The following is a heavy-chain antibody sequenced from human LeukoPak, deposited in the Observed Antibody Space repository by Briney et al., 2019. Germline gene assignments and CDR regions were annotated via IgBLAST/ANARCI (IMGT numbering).Heavy chain of an antibody. D-gene: IGHD2-15*01. J-gene: IGHJ5*02. Sequence: SETLSLTCTLSVGSISRYYGIWTRQPAGKGLEWIGRKYTSGGTNYNLSLKSRVTMSIATSKNQFSLELSSLTAADTAVYYCARGVSPEYCSGGSCYNRFDAWGQGTLVTVSS. CDR2: KYTSGGT. CDR1: VGSISRYY. V-gene: IGHV4-4*07. CDR3: ARGVSPEYCSGGSCYNRFDA.